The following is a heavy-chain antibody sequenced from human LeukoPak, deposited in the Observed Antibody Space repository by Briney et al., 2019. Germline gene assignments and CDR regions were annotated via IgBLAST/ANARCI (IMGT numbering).Heavy chain of an antibody. V-gene: IGHV4-59*01. CDR2: IYYSGST. CDR1: GGSISSYY. J-gene: IGHJ5*02. CDR3: AREGAWAFDP. Sequence: SETLSLTCTVSGGSISSYYWSWIRQPPGKGLEWIGYIYYSGSTNSNHSLKSRVTISVDTSKTQFSLKLSSVTAADTAVYYCAREGAWAFDPWGQGTLVTVSS. D-gene: IGHD3-16*01.